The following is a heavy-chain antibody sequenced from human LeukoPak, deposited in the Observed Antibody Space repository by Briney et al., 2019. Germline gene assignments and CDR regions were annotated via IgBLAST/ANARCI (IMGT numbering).Heavy chain of an antibody. J-gene: IGHJ4*02. CDR2: ISSSGTST. Sequence: GGSLRLSCAASGFTFSTYAMSWVRQAPGKGLEWVSAISSSGTSTYYADSVKGRFTISRDNSKNTLYLQMNSLRAEDTAVYYCARDYYYDSSGYPSGAVYWGQGTLVTVSS. V-gene: IGHV3-23*01. D-gene: IGHD3-22*01. CDR3: ARDYYYDSSGYPSGAVY. CDR1: GFTFSTYA.